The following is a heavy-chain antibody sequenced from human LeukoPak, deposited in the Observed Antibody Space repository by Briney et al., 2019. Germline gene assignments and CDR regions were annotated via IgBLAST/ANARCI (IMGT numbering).Heavy chain of an antibody. J-gene: IGHJ4*02. CDR1: GFTFSTYS. CDR2: IDVTTGGS. Sequence: GGSLRLSCAASGFTFSTYSRSWVRQAPGKGLEWVSTIDVTTGGSYYADSVKGRFTISRDNFQNTLFLQLNSLRVDDTAVYYCAIVNYYHPYFWGQGTLVTVSS. D-gene: IGHD3-22*01. V-gene: IGHV3-23*01. CDR3: AIVNYYHPYF.